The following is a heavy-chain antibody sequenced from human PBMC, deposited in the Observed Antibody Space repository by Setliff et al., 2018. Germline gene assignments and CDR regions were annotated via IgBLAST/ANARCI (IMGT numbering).Heavy chain of an antibody. CDR3: ARIPSVRNVASRAFDI. CDR1: GGSIRNTSYH. J-gene: IGHJ3*02. D-gene: IGHD2-21*01. V-gene: IGHV4-39*07. CDR2: IYYSGNT. Sequence: SETLSLTCSASGGSIRNTSYHWGWIRQPPGKGLEWIANIYYSGNTYYNPSLESRLSMSADMSKNQLSLRLRSVIAADTAVYYCARIPSVRNVASRAFDIWGQGTMVTVSS.